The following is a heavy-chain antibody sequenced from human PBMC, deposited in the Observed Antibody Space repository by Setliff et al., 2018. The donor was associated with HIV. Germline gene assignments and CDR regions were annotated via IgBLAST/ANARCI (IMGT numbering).Heavy chain of an antibody. CDR1: NESISSRDW. CDR3: ARDKTYCNYSRCSRAGWYFDL. J-gene: IGHJ2*01. V-gene: IGHV4-4*02. Sequence: SETLSLTCAVSNESISSRDWWSWVRQPPGKGLEWIGEMFHSGSTNYNPSLKSRVTISVDTSKNQFSLKLNSVTAADTAVYYCARDKTYCNYSRCSRAGWYFDLWGRGTLVTVSS. CDR2: MFHSGST. D-gene: IGHD2-2*01.